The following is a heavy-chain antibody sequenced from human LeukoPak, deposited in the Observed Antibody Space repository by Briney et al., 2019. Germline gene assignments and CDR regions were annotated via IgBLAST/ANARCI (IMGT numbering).Heavy chain of an antibody. J-gene: IGHJ3*02. CDR1: GGSISSGDYY. D-gene: IGHD3-3*01. Sequence: SETLSLTCTVSGGSISSGDYYWSWIRQPPGKGLEWIGYIYYSGSTYYNPSLKSRVTISVDTSKNQFSLKLSSVTAADTAVYYCARRPTYYDFWSGYKGAAFDIRGQGTMVTVSS. V-gene: IGHV4-30-4*08. CDR2: IYYSGST. CDR3: ARRPTYYDFWSGYKGAAFDI.